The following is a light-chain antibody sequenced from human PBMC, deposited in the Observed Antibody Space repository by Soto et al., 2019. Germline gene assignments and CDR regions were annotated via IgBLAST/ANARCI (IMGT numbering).Light chain of an antibody. CDR1: SSDVGSYNL. Sequence: QSVLTQPASVSGSPGQSITISCTGTSSDVGSYNLVSWYQQHPGKAPKLMIYEGGKRPSGVSNRFSGSKSGNTASLTISGLQAEDEADYYCCSYAVSSTYVFGTGTKVTVL. CDR3: CSYAVSSTYV. CDR2: EGG. J-gene: IGLJ1*01. V-gene: IGLV2-23*01.